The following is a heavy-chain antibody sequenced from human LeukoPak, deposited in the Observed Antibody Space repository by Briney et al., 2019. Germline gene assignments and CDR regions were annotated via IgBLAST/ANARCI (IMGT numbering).Heavy chain of an antibody. CDR3: ARGNYYDSSGYYANFDY. J-gene: IGHJ4*02. V-gene: IGHV1-2*02. CDR1: GYTFTGYY. CDR2: INPNSGGT. D-gene: IGHD3-22*01. Sequence: GASVKVSCKASGYTFTGYYMHWVRQAPGQGLEWMGWINPNSGGTNYAQKFQGRVTMTRDTSISTAYMELSRLRSDDTAVYYCARGNYYDSSGYYANFDYWGQGTLVTVSS.